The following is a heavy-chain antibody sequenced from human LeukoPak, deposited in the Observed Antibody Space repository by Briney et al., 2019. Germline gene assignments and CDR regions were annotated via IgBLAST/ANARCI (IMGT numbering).Heavy chain of an antibody. D-gene: IGHD5-12*01. J-gene: IGHJ3*02. CDR1: GGSFSGYY. Sequence: SETLSLTCAVYGGSFSGYYWSWIRQPPGKGLEWIGEINHSGSTNYNPSLKSRVTISVDTSKNQFSLKLYSVTAADTAVYHCARRYSGYGNAFDIWGQGTMVTVSS. V-gene: IGHV4-34*01. CDR2: INHSGST. CDR3: ARRYSGYGNAFDI.